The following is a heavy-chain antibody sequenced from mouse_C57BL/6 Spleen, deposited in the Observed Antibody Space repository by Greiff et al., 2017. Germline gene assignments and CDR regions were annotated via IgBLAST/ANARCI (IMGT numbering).Heavy chain of an antibody. CDR1: GYAFSSSW. D-gene: IGHD2-4*01. V-gene: IGHV1-82*01. J-gene: IGHJ2*01. Sequence: QVHVKQSGPELVKPGASVKISCKASGYAFSSSWMNWVKQRPGKGLEWIGRIYPGDGDTNYNGKFKGKATLTADKSSSTAYMQLSSLTSEDSAVYFCARIYYDSDGYFDYWGQGTTLTVSS. CDR2: IYPGDGDT. CDR3: ARIYYDSDGYFDY.